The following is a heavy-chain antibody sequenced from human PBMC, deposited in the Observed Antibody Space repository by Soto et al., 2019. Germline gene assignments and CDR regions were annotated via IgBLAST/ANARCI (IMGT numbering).Heavy chain of an antibody. CDR2: ISAYNGNT. Sequence: GASVKVSCTASGYTFTSYGISWVRQAPGQGLEWMGWISAYNGNTNYAQKLQGRVSMTIDTSTTTAYMELRSLTSDDTAVYYCAKNGQPPYYYYGLDVWGQGTKVTVSS. J-gene: IGHJ6*02. D-gene: IGHD2-8*01. CDR1: GYTFTSYG. V-gene: IGHV1-18*01. CDR3: AKNGQPPYYYYGLDV.